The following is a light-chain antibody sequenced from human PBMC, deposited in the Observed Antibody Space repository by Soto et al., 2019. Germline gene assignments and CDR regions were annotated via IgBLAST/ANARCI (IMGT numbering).Light chain of an antibody. CDR2: GAS. J-gene: IGKJ4*01. V-gene: IGKV3-20*01. CDR1: QSVSSSY. CDR3: QQYDDSQLT. Sequence: EIVLKQSPGTLSLSPGERATLSCRASQSVSSSYLAWYQQRPSQAPRLLIYGASSRATGTPDRFSGSGSGTDFTLPISRLEPEDFAVNYCQQYDDSQLTFGGGTKVEIK.